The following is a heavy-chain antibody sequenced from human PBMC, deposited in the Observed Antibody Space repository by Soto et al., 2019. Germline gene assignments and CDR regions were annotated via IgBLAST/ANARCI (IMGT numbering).Heavy chain of an antibody. J-gene: IGHJ6*02. V-gene: IGHV4-31*01. CDR3: AREPRNLSAPYYYGMDV. Sequence: PSETLSLTCTVSGGSISSGGYYWSWIRQHPGKGLEWIGYIYYSGSTYYNPSLKSQVTKSVDTSKKQSSLKLSSVTAADTAVFYWAREPRNLSAPYYYGMDVWGQGTTVTVSS. CDR2: IYYSGST. CDR1: GGSISSGGYY. D-gene: IGHD4-4*01.